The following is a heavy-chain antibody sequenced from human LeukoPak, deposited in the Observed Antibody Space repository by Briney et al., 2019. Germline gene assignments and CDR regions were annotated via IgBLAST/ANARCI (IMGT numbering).Heavy chain of an antibody. V-gene: IGHV3-30*18. CDR2: ISYDGSNK. D-gene: IGHD3-9*01. CDR1: GFTFSSYG. J-gene: IGHJ4*02. CDR3: AKGGDILTGPFDY. Sequence: GRSLRLSCAASGFTFSSYGMHWGRQAPGKGLEWVAVISYDGSNKYYADSVKGRFTISRDNSKNTLYLQMNSLRAEDTAVYDCAKGGDILTGPFDYWGQGTLVTVSS.